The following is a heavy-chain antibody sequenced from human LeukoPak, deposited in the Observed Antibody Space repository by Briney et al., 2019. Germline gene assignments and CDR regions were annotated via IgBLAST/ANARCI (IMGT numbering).Heavy chain of an antibody. D-gene: IGHD1-26*01. CDR3: ARSRGSKWGVDY. V-gene: IGHV4-34*01. Sequence: PSETLSLTCAVYGGSFSGYYWSWIRQPPGKGLEWIGEINHSGSTNYNPSLKSRVTISVDTSKNQFSLKLSSVTAADTAVYYCARSRGSKWGVDYWGQGTLVTVSS. CDR1: GGSFSGYY. CDR2: INHSGST. J-gene: IGHJ4*02.